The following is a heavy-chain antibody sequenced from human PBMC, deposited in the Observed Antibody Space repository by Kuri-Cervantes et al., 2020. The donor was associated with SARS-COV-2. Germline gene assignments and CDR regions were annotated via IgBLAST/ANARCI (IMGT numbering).Heavy chain of an antibody. D-gene: IGHD1-7*01. CDR2: ISGSGTGA. Sequence: ESLKISWAASGFSFSSYAMSWVRQAPGKGLEWVSVISGSGTGAYYADSVKGRFTISRDNSKNTLYLQMNSLRAEDTAVYFCAKDPTATTEYYYAMDVWGPGTTVTVSS. J-gene: IGHJ6*02. V-gene: IGHV3-23*01. CDR3: AKDPTATTEYYYAMDV. CDR1: GFSFSSYA.